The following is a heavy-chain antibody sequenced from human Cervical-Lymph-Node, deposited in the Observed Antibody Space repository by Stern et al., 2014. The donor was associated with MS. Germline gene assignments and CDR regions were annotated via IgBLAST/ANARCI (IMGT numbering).Heavy chain of an antibody. CDR2: IDWDYDK. D-gene: IGHD3-22*01. J-gene: IGHJ4*02. CDR3: ARAPEGSSGTLDS. Sequence: QVTLRESGPALVKPTQTLTLTCTFSGFSLTTGAMCVYWIRQPPGKALEWLGFIDWDYDKFYNTSLKTRPTISRDTSKNQVFLTMTNMGAVDTATYYCARAPEGSSGTLDSWGQGTRVTVSS. CDR1: GFSLTTGAMC. V-gene: IGHV2-70*01.